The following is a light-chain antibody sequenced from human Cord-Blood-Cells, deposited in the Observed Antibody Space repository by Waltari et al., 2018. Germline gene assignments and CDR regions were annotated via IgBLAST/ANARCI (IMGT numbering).Light chain of an antibody. V-gene: IGLV2-11*01. CDR2: DVS. CDR1: SSDVGGYNY. Sequence: QSALTQPRSVSGSPGQSVTISCTGTSSDVGGYNYFSWYQQHPGKAPKLMIYDVSKRPSAVPDRFSGSKSGNTASLTSSGLQAEDEADYYCCSYAGSDTSYVFGTGTKVTVL. J-gene: IGLJ1*01. CDR3: CSYAGSDTSYV.